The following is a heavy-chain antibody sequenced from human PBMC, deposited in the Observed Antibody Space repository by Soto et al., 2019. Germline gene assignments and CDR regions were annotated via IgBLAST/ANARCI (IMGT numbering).Heavy chain of an antibody. CDR3: ASAEDVEDNGLDY. J-gene: IGHJ4*02. Sequence: QVHLVESGGGVVQPGRPLRLSCAASGFTFSRYGMHWVRQAPGKGLEWVGDIVRDGGQKQYADSVRGRFTISRDNSRDTLHLEVHSATDADTALYYCASAEDVEDNGLDYWGQGTLFPVSS. V-gene: IGHV3-33*01. CDR2: IVRDGGQK. D-gene: IGHD1-1*01. CDR1: GFTFSRYG.